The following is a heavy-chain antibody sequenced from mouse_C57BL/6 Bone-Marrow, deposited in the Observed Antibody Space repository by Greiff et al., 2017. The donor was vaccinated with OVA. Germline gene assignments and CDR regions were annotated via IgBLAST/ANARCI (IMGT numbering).Heavy chain of an antibody. J-gene: IGHJ3*01. V-gene: IGHV1-26*01. Sequence: VQLQQSGPELVKPGASVKISCKASGYTFTDYYMNWVKQSHGKSLEWIGDINPNNGGTSYNQKFKGKATLTVDKSPSTTYMELHSLTSEDSAVYYCARLEAWFAYWGQGTLVTVSA. CDR3: ARLEAWFAY. CDR2: INPNNGGT. CDR1: GYTFTDYY.